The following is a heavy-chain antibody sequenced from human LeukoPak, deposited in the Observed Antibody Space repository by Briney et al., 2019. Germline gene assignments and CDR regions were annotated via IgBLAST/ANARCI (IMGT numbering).Heavy chain of an antibody. CDR2: LSTSGETA. CDR1: GFTFASYA. Sequence: GGSLRLSCEASGFTFASYAMSWVRQAPGKGLEWVSTLSTSGETAYYADSVKGRFTIYRDNSKDTLYLQMNSLRADDTAVYYCAKTPGGAAGNRVFDHWGQGALVTVSS. V-gene: IGHV3-23*01. CDR3: AKTPGGAAGNRVFDH. J-gene: IGHJ4*02. D-gene: IGHD6-13*01.